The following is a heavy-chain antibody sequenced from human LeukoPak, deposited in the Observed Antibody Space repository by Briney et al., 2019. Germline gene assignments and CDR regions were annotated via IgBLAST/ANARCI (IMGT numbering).Heavy chain of an antibody. Sequence: PGGSLRLSCAASGFTFDDYGMSWVRQAPGKGLEWVSGINWNGGSTGYADSVKGRFTISRGNAKNSLYLQMNSLRAEDTALYYCARGGYYYDSSGYYHDAFDIWGQGTMVTVSS. CDR3: ARGGYYYDSSGYYHDAFDI. CDR2: INWNGGST. J-gene: IGHJ3*02. CDR1: GFTFDDYG. V-gene: IGHV3-20*04. D-gene: IGHD3-22*01.